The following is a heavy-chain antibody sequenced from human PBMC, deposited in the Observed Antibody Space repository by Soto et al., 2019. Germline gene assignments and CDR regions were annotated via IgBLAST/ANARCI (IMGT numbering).Heavy chain of an antibody. Sequence: GESLKISCKDSGYSFTNYWISWVRQMPGKGLEWMGGIDPSDSYTKYSPSFQGHITISADKSISTTYLQWSSLKASDTAIYYCAVYDSIDKWFGPWGQGTPVTVSS. D-gene: IGHD3-22*01. V-gene: IGHV5-10-1*01. CDR1: GYSFTNYW. CDR3: AVYDSIDKWFGP. CDR2: IDPSDSYT. J-gene: IGHJ5*02.